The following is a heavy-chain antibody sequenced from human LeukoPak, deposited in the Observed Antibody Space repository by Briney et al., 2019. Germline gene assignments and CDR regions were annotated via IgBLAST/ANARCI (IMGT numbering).Heavy chain of an antibody. J-gene: IGHJ3*01. CDR3: AKDRGTVDAFDL. Sequence: TGGSLRLSCAASGFTFSSYAMSWVRQAPGKGLEWVSAISGSGDTPYNADSVKGRFTISRDNSKNTLYLQINSLRAEDTAVYYCAKDRGTVDAFDLWGQGTLVTVSS. CDR2: ISGSGDTP. CDR1: GFTFSSYA. V-gene: IGHV3-23*01. D-gene: IGHD1-7*01.